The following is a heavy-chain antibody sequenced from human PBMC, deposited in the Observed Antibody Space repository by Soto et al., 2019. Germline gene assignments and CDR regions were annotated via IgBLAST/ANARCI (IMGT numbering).Heavy chain of an antibody. CDR3: ARHGGSGWSNWFDP. V-gene: IGHV4-39*01. CDR2: IYYSGST. J-gene: IGHJ5*02. CDR1: GGSISSSSYY. Sequence: SETLSLTCTVSGGSISSSSYYWGWIRQPPGKGLEWIGSIYYSGSTYYNPSLKSRVTISVDTSKNQFSLKLSSVTAADTAVYYCARHGGSGWSNWFDPWGQGTLVTVSS. D-gene: IGHD6-19*01.